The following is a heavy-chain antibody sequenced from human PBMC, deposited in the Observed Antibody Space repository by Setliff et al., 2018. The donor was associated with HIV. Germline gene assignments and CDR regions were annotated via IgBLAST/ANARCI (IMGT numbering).Heavy chain of an antibody. V-gene: IGHV3-30*02. D-gene: IGHD3-10*01. Sequence: GGSLRLSCVASGFIFNNYAMHWVRQAPGKGLEWVAFIRSDESDEHYADSVKGRFTISRDNSKNTLYLQMNSLRADDTAMYYCACPKKGYSGSGGAFQIWGQGTMVTVSS. CDR1: GFIFNNYA. J-gene: IGHJ3*02. CDR3: ACPKKGYSGSGGAFQI. CDR2: IRSDESDE.